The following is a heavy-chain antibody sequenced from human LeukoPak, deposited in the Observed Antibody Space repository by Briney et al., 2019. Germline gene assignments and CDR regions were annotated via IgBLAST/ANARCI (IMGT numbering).Heavy chain of an antibody. D-gene: IGHD6-13*01. V-gene: IGHV4-39*07. J-gene: IGHJ4*02. CDR1: GGSISGSSYY. CDR2: IHFSGST. Sequence: PSETLSLTCTISGGSISGSSYYWAWLRQPPGKGPEWIGNIHFSGSTYYNPSLQSRVTMPVDTSRNQFSLKVNSVAAADTAVYYCARVSSSWPHYYFDCWGQGTRVTVSS. CDR3: ARVSSSWPHYYFDC.